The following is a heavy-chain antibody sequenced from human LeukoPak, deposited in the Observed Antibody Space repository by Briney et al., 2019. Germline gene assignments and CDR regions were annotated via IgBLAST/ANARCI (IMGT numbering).Heavy chain of an antibody. CDR2: MNPNTGNT. CDR1: GYTFSDHD. J-gene: IGHJ5*01. Sequence: ASVKVSCKASGYTFSDHDVNWVRQAPGQGLEWMGWMNPNTGNTGYAQNLQGRVTMTRTNSITTAYMELSSRTSDDTAVYYCARGGGGEYLDWFDFWGQGTLVIVSS. D-gene: IGHD4-17*01. V-gene: IGHV1-8*01. CDR3: ARGGGGEYLDWFDF.